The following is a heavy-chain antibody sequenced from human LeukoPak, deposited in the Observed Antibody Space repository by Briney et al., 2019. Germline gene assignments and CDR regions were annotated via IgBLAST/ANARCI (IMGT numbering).Heavy chain of an antibody. D-gene: IGHD6-19*01. CDR2: INQGGSEE. J-gene: IGHJ4*02. V-gene: IGHV3-7*04. CDR3: ARGRYSSGWYGYFDY. Sequence: GGSLRLSCAASGFTFSSYSMNWVRQAPGKGLEWVANINQGGSEEYYVDSVKGRFTISRDNAKNSLYLQMNSLRAEDTAVYYCARGRYSSGWYGYFDYWGQRTLVTVSS. CDR1: GFTFSSYS.